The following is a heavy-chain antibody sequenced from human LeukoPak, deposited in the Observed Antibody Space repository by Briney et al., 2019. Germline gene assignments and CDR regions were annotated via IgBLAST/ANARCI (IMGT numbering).Heavy chain of an antibody. CDR2: ISGSCGST. D-gene: IGHD1-26*01. J-gene: IGHJ4*02. Sequence: GGSLRLSCAASGFTFSSYAMSWVRKAPGKGLEWVSAISGSCGSTYYADSVKGRFTISRDNSKNTLYLQMNSLRAEDTAVYYCANVGATVCFDYWGQGTLVTVSS. CDR3: ANVGATVCFDY. CDR1: GFTFSSYA. V-gene: IGHV3-23*01.